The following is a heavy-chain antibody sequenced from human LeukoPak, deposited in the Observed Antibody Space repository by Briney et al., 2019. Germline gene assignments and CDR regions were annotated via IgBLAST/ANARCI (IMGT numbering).Heavy chain of an antibody. D-gene: IGHD3-3*01. CDR1: GFTFSSYA. CDR3: AKVATLLRFLEWLLYFDY. V-gene: IGHV3-23*01. CDR2: ISGSGGST. J-gene: IGHJ4*02. Sequence: GGSLRLSCAASGFTFSSYAMSWVRQAPGKGLEWVSAISGSGGSTYYADSVKGRFTISRDNSKNTLYLQMNSLRAEDTAVYYCAKVATLLRFLEWLLYFDYWGQGTLVTVSS.